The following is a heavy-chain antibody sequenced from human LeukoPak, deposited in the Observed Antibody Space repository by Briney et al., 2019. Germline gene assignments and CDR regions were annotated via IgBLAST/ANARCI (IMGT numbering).Heavy chain of an antibody. CDR3: AKDYYDSSGYYLIDY. V-gene: IGHV3-30*18. CDR1: GFTFSGYG. CDR2: ISYDGSNK. D-gene: IGHD3-22*01. Sequence: GGSLRLSCAASGFTFSGYGMPWVRQAPGKGLEWVAVISYDGSNKYYADSVKGRFTISRDNSKNTLYLQMNSLRAEDTAVYYCAKDYYDSSGYYLIDYWGQGTLVTVSS. J-gene: IGHJ4*02.